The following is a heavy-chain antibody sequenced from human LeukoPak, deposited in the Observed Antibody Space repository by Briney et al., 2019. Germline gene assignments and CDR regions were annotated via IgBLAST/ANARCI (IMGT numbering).Heavy chain of an antibody. Sequence: PGRSLRLSCAASGFTFDDYAMHWVRQAPGKGLEWVSGISWNSGSIGYADSVKGRFTISRDNAKNSLYLQMNSLRAEDTALYYCARDRDQYCSSTSCQTHFDYWGQGTLVTVSS. CDR1: GFTFDDYA. V-gene: IGHV3-9*01. D-gene: IGHD2-2*01. CDR2: ISWNSGSI. J-gene: IGHJ4*02. CDR3: ARDRDQYCSSTSCQTHFDY.